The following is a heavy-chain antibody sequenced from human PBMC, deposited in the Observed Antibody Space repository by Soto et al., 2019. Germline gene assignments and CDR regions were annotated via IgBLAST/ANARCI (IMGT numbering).Heavy chain of an antibody. CDR2: ISGSADST. Sequence: GGSLRLSCVASGFTFRSYSTNWVRQAPGKGLEWVSTISGSADSTYYADSVKGRFTISRDNSKNTLSLQMNSLRAEDTAVYYCAKVLPITMIVVVKPWFDPWGQGTLVTVSS. CDR1: GFTFRSYS. D-gene: IGHD3-22*01. J-gene: IGHJ5*02. V-gene: IGHV3-23*01. CDR3: AKVLPITMIVVVKPWFDP.